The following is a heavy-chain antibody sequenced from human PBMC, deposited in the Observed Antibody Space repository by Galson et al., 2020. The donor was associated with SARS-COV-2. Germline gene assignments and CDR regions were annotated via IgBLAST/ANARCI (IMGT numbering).Heavy chain of an antibody. V-gene: IGHV4-39*01. Sequence: SETLSLTCTVSGGSISSSSYYWGWIRQPPGQGLEWIGSIYYSGSTYYNPSLKSRVTISVDTSKNQFSLKLSYVTAADTTVYYCARRGTVTHEWHQYFQHWGQGTLVTVSS. D-gene: IGHD4-17*01. CDR2: IYYSGST. CDR3: ARRGTVTHEWHQYFQH. CDR1: GGSISSSSYY. J-gene: IGHJ1*01.